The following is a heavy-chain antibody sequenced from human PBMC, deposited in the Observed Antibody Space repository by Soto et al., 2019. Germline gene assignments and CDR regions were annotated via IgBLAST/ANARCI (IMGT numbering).Heavy chain of an antibody. Sequence: QVQLQESGPGLVKPSGTLSLTCTVSGGSISSSNWWSWVRQPPGKGLEWIGEIYHSGSTNYNPSLKSRVTISVDKSKNQFSLKLSSVTAADTAVYYCARVAPTVTTPVRWYFDLWGRGTLVTVSS. V-gene: IGHV4-4*02. CDR2: IYHSGST. D-gene: IGHD4-17*01. CDR3: ARVAPTVTTPVRWYFDL. CDR1: GGSISSSNW. J-gene: IGHJ2*01.